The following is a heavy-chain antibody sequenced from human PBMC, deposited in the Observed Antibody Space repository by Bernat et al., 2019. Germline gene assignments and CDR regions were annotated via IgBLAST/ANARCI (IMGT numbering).Heavy chain of an antibody. J-gene: IGHJ2*01. V-gene: IGHV3-7*01. CDR2: IKQDGSEK. D-gene: IGHD6-19*01. CDR3: ARAFEEWLVKRYWYFDL. Sequence: EVQLVESGGGLVQPGGSLRLSCAASGFTFSSYWMSLVRQAPGKGLEWVANIKQDGSEKYYVDSVKGRFTISRDNAKNSLYLQMNSLRAEDTAVYYCARAFEEWLVKRYWYFDLWGRGTLVTVSS. CDR1: GFTFSSYW.